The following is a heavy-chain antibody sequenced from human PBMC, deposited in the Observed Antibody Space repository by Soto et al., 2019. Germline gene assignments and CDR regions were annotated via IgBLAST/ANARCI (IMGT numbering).Heavy chain of an antibody. CDR1: GYMFTSYY. D-gene: IGHD6-6*01. V-gene: IGHV1-46*01. J-gene: IGHJ6*02. CDR2: INPSGGKT. Sequence: QVRLVQSGTEVKKPGASVKVSCQASGYMFTSYYIHWVRQAPGQGLEWVRIINPSGGKTSFAQNFQCRVTLSSDTSTNTVYMELSALQSEDTAVYYCARDLKARRLVTYYSYFGMDVWGQGTTVTVS. CDR3: ARDLKARRLVTYYSYFGMDV.